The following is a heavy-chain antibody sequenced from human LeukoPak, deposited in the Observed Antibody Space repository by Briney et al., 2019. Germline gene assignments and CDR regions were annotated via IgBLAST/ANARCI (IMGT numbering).Heavy chain of an antibody. CDR3: ARDKVGTTGY. CDR1: GFTLSSYS. Sequence: GGSLRLSCAASGFTLSSYSMNWVRQAPGKGLEWVSSISSSSSYIYYADSVKGRFTISRDNAKNSLYLQMNSLRAEDTAVYYCARDKVGTTGYWGQGTLVTVSS. J-gene: IGHJ4*02. D-gene: IGHD1-1*01. V-gene: IGHV3-21*01. CDR2: ISSSSSYI.